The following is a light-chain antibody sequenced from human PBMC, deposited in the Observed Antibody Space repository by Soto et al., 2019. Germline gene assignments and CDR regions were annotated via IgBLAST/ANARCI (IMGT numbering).Light chain of an antibody. Sequence: QSVLTQPPSASGSPGQSVTIYCTGTSSDVGGYNYVSWYQQHPGKAPKLMIYEVSKRPSGVPDRFSGSKSGYTASLTVSGLQDEDEADYSCSSSAGSNLPFGTGTKQTVL. J-gene: IGLJ6*01. CDR2: EVS. CDR3: SSSAGSNLP. CDR1: SSDVGGYNY. V-gene: IGLV2-8*01.